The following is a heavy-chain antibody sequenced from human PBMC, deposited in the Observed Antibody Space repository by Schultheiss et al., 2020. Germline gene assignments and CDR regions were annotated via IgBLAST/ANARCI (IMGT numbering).Heavy chain of an antibody. J-gene: IGHJ5*02. CDR1: GGSISSGGYY. CDR2: IHYSGST. V-gene: IGHV4-31*03. CDR3: ASCAWGRWFDP. D-gene: IGHD3-16*01. Sequence: SETLSLTCTVSGGSISSGGYYWSWSRQDPGKGLEWIGYIHYSGSTYYNPSLKSRVTISVDTSKNQFSLKLSSVTAADTAVYYCASCAWGRWFDPWGQGTLVNVSS.